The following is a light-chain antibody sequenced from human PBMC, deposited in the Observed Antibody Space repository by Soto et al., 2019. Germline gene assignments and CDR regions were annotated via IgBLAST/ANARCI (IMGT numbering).Light chain of an antibody. CDR3: SSYTSSSTLVV. Sequence: QSALTQPASVSGSPGQSITISCTGTSSDVGGYNYVSWYQQHPGKAPKLMICEVSNRPSGVSNRFSGSKSGNTASLTISGLQAEDEADYYCSSYTSSSTLVVFGGGTKLT. CDR1: SSDVGGYNY. J-gene: IGLJ2*01. V-gene: IGLV2-14*01. CDR2: EVS.